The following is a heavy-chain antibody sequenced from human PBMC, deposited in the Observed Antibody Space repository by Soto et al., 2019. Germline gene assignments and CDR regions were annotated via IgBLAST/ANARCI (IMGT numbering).Heavy chain of an antibody. J-gene: IGHJ3*02. CDR1: GFTFSRHA. V-gene: IGHV3-23*01. CDR3: TGSSDWYNAFDI. Sequence: GGSLRLSCTASGFTFSRHAMTWVRQAPGKGLEWVSVLSDSGGSTYYADSVKGRFTISRDNSKNTLYLQMNSLRAEDTAVYYCTGSSDWYNAFDIWGQATMVTVSS. D-gene: IGHD6-19*01. CDR2: LSDSGGST.